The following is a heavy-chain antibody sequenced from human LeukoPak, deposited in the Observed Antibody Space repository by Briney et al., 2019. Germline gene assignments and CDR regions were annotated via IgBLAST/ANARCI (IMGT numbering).Heavy chain of an antibody. J-gene: IGHJ4*02. CDR3: ARGRIVGASPFYY. D-gene: IGHD1-26*01. V-gene: IGHV4-34*01. CDR2: INHSGST. Sequence: SETLSLTCAVYGGSFSGYYWSWIRQPPGKGLEWIGEINHSGSTNYNPSLKSRVTISVDTSKNQFSLKLSSVTAADTAVYYCARGRIVGASPFYYWGQGTLVTAFS. CDR1: GGSFSGYY.